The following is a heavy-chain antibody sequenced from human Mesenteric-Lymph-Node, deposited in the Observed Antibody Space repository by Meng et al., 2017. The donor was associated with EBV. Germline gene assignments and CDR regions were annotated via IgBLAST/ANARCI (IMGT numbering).Heavy chain of an antibody. CDR2: INAGNGDT. V-gene: IGHV1-3*01. J-gene: IGHJ4*02. CDR3: AKGAGAGSFYPLDF. D-gene: IGHD3-10*01. Sequence: QVQLVQSGAEVKEPGASVNVSCRASGYTFTGYAIHWVRQAPGQRLEWMGWINAGNGDTKYSQKFQGRVTITRDTSANTAYIELSSLRSEDTAFYYCAKGAGAGSFYPLDFWGQGTLVTVSS. CDR1: GYTFTGYA.